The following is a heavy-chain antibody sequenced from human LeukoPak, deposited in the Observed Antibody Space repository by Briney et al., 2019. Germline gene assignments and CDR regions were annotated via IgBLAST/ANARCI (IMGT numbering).Heavy chain of an antibody. CDR2: IKQDGSEK. CDR3: AKVKFGSGSYYFDY. J-gene: IGHJ4*02. CDR1: GFTFSSYW. Sequence: GGSLRLSCAASGFTFSSYWMSWVRQAPGKGLEWVANIKQDGSEKYYVDSVKGRFTISRDNSKNSLYLQMNSLRTEDTALYYCAKVKFGSGSYYFDYWGQGTLVTVSS. D-gene: IGHD3-22*01. V-gene: IGHV3-7*03.